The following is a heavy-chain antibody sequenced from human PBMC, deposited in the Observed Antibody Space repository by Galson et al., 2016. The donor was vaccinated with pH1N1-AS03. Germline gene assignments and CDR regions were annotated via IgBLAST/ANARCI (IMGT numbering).Heavy chain of an antibody. CDR3: ARDRRDCSGGSCSQDGWFDP. J-gene: IGHJ5*02. CDR1: GASVSHYASY. D-gene: IGHD2-15*01. CDR2: VSARGTT. V-gene: IGHV4-39*07. Sequence: ETLSLTCSVSGASVSHYASYWGWIRQAPGKGLEWIATVSARGTTYHNPSLDSRLTISLDTSKNHFSLSLTSVTATDTAMYYCARDRRDCSGGSCSQDGWFDPWGQGTLVVVSS.